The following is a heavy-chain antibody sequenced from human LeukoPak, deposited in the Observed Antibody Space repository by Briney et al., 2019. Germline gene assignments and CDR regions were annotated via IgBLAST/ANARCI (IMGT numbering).Heavy chain of an antibody. V-gene: IGHV3-21*01. J-gene: IGHJ3*02. Sequence: GGSLRLSCAASGFTFSIFTMNWVRQAPGKGLEWVSSISSSSSYIYYADSVKGQFTISRDNAQNSLYLQINSLRAEDTAVYYCAREKGTLIRAMAFEMWGQGTMVTVSS. CDR3: AREKGTLIRAMAFEM. CDR1: GFTFSIFT. CDR2: ISSSSSYI. D-gene: IGHD3-10*01.